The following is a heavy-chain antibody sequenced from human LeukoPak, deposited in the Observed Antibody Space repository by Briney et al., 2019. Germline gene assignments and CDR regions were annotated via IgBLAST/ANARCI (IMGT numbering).Heavy chain of an antibody. CDR1: GFTLSNAW. V-gene: IGHV3-15*01. CDR2: IRSKTYGETT. CDR3: TTATSY. J-gene: IGHJ4*02. Sequence: PGGSLRLSCAASGFTLSNAWMSWVRQAPGKGLEWVGRIRSKTYGETTDYAAPVKGRFTISRDDSKNTVYLQMRSLKIEDTALYYCTTATSYWGQGSLVTVSS.